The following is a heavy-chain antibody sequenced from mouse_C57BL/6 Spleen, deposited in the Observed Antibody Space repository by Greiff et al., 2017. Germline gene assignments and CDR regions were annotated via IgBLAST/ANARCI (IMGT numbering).Heavy chain of an antibody. D-gene: IGHD1-1*01. CDR3: ARGLYITTVVATDAMDY. Sequence: VQLQQSGAELARPGASVKLSCKASGYTFTSYGISWVKQRTGQGLEWIGEIYPRSGNTYYTEKFKGKATLTADKSSSTAYMELRSLTSEDSAVYFCARGLYITTVVATDAMDYWGQGTSGTVAS. CDR1: GYTFTSYG. J-gene: IGHJ4*01. V-gene: IGHV1-81*01. CDR2: IYPRSGNT.